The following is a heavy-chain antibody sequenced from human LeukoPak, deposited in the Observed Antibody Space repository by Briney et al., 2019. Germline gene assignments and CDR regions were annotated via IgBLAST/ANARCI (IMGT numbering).Heavy chain of an antibody. CDR1: GFTVSSNY. CDR2: IYSGGST. Sequence: GGSLRLSCAASGFTVSSNYMSWVRQAPGKGLEWVSVIYSGGSTYYADSVKGRFTISRDNSKNTLYLQMNSLRAEDTAVYYCATDTAMVRGYFDYWGQGTLVTVSP. J-gene: IGHJ4*02. V-gene: IGHV3-53*01. CDR3: ATDTAMVRGYFDY. D-gene: IGHD5-18*01.